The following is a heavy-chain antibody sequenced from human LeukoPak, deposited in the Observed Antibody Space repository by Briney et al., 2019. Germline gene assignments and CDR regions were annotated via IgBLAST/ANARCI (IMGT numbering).Heavy chain of an antibody. CDR1: GGSISSYY. V-gene: IGHV4-59*12. J-gene: IGHJ4*02. CDR2: IYYSGST. Sequence: SETLSLTCTVSGGSISSYYWSWIRQPPGKGLEWIGYIYYSGSTNYNPSLKSRVTISVDTSKNQFSLRLSSVTAADTAVYYCARSFGSRGYYFDYWGQGTLVTVSS. D-gene: IGHD2/OR15-2a*01. CDR3: ARSFGSRGYYFDY.